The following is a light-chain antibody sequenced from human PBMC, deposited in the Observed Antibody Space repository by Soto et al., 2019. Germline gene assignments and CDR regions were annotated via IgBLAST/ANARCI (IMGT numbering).Light chain of an antibody. CDR2: EVN. CDR3: CSYAGSYTYV. Sequence: QSVLTQPASVSGSPGQSVTISCTGPRSDIGDSNFISWYQHSPGKAPRLLIYEVNNRPSGVSKRFSGSKAGNTASLTISGLLDDDEADYYCCSYAGSYTYVFGTGTKATVL. J-gene: IGLJ1*01. V-gene: IGLV2-14*01. CDR1: RSDIGDSNF.